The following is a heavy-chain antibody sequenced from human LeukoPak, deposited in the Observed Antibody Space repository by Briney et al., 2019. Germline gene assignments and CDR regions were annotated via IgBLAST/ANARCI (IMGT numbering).Heavy chain of an antibody. CDR1: GGSISSGGYY. V-gene: IGHV4-31*03. Sequence: SETLSLTCTVSGGSISSGGYYWSWIRQHPGKGLEWIGYIYYSGSTYYNPSLKSRVTISVDTSKNQFSLKLSSVTAADTAVYYCARVDLLNDYVWGSSDYWGQGTLVTVSS. CDR3: ARVDLLNDYVWGSSDY. D-gene: IGHD3-16*01. J-gene: IGHJ4*02. CDR2: IYYSGST.